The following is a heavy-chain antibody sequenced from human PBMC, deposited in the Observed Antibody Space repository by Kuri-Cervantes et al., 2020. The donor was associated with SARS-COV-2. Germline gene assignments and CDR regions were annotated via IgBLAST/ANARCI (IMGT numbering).Heavy chain of an antibody. Sequence: SQTLSLTCAVSGYSISSGYYWGWIRQPPGKGLEWIGSIYHSGSTYYNPSLKSRVTISVDTPKNQLSLKLSSVTAADTAVYYCARHFPRTGSLFYYYYYGMDVWGQGTTVTVSS. CDR3: ARHFPRTGSLFYYYYYGMDV. V-gene: IGHV4-38-2*01. CDR1: GYSISSGYY. J-gene: IGHJ6*02. D-gene: IGHD3/OR15-3a*01. CDR2: IYHSGST.